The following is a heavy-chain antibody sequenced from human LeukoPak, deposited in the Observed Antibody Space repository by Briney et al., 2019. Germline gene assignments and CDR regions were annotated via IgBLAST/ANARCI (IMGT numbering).Heavy chain of an antibody. CDR1: GFTFSTYA. D-gene: IGHD5-12*01. Sequence: GGSLRLSCAASGFTFSTYAMNWVRQAPGKGLEYVSAISSNGGSTYYANSVKGRFTISRDNSKNTLYLQMGSLRAEDMAVYYCARGDDYDYWGQGTLVTVSS. CDR2: ISSNGGST. CDR3: ARGDDYDY. V-gene: IGHV3-64*01. J-gene: IGHJ4*02.